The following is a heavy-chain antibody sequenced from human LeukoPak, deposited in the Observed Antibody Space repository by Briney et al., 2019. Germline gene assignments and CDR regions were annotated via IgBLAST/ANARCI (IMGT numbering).Heavy chain of an antibody. CDR1: GFTFSSYW. CDR2: IKQDGSEK. J-gene: IGHJ4*02. Sequence: GGSLRLSCAASGFTFSSYWMSWVRQAPGKGLEWVANIKQDGSEKYYVDSVKGRFTISRDNAKNSLYLQMNSLRAEDTAVYYCARDRWFGELFGYYFDYWGQGTLVTVSS. CDR3: ARDRWFGELFGYYFDY. V-gene: IGHV3-7*01. D-gene: IGHD3-10*01.